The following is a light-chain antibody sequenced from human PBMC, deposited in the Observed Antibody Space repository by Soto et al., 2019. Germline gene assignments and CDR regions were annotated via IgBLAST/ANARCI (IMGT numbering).Light chain of an antibody. V-gene: IGKV3-20*01. CDR1: QSVDSSH. J-gene: IGKJ4*01. CDR2: GAS. CDR3: QQYETSPFT. Sequence: EIVLTQSPGTLSLSPGERATLSCRASQSVDSSHLAWHQHRPGRAPRLLVYGASRRATGVPDRFSGSGSGTHFTLSIRRLESEDFAVYYCQQYETSPFTFGGGTKVDIK.